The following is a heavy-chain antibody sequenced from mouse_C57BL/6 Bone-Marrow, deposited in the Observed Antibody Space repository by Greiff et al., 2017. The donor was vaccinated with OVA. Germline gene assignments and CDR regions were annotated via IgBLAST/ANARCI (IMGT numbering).Heavy chain of an antibody. CDR1: GYTFTSYW. D-gene: IGHD2-4*01. Sequence: QVHVKQPGAELVMPGASVKLSCKASGYTFTSYWMHWVKQRPGQGLEWIGEIDPSDSYTNYNRKFKGKSTLTVDKSSSTAYMQLSSLTSEDSAVYYCARGDDYDGYFDYWGQGTTLTVSS. CDR3: ARGDDYDGYFDY. CDR2: IDPSDSYT. V-gene: IGHV1-69*01. J-gene: IGHJ2*01.